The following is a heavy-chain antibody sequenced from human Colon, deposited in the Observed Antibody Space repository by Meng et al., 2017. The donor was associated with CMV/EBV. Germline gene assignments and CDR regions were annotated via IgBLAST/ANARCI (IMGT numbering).Heavy chain of an antibody. CDR3: AKDRSISQLFYDFDS. J-gene: IGHJ4*02. D-gene: IGHD2/OR15-2a*01. CDR1: GFTFDDHV. Sequence: GGSLRLSCVGSGFTFDDHVMHWVRQVPGKGLEWVSGISWNSDTIGYVDSVKGRFTIPRDNAKNSLSLEMNSLRPEDTGLYYCAKDRSISQLFYDFDSWGQGTLVTVSS. V-gene: IGHV3-9*01. CDR2: ISWNSDTI.